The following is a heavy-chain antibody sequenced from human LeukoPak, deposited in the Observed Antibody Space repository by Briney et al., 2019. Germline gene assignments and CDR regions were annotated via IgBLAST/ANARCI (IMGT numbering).Heavy chain of an antibody. J-gene: IGHJ4*02. CDR1: GYTFTNYA. V-gene: IGHV1-3*01. D-gene: IGHD2-21*01. Sequence: ASVKVSCKASGYTFTNYAMNWVRQAPGQRLEWMGWINAGNGKTKSSQRFQDRVTITRDTFASTAYMELNSLRSEDTAVYYCARGIWSSHNKDYYFDYWGQGSLVTVSS. CDR3: ARGIWSSHNKDYYFDY. CDR2: INAGNGKT.